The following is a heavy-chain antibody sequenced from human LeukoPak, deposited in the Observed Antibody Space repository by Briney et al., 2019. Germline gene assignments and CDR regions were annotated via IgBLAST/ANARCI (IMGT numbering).Heavy chain of an antibody. D-gene: IGHD3-22*01. CDR2: ISGSGGST. CDR1: GFTFSSYA. J-gene: IGHJ6*04. CDR3: AKGGVLYYYDSSGTTPFDV. Sequence: PGGSLRLSCAASGFTFSSYAMSWVRQAPGKGLEWVSAISGSGGSTYYADSVKGRFTISRDNSKNTLYLQMNSLRAEDTAVYYCAKGGVLYYYDSSGTTPFDVWGKGTTVTVSS. V-gene: IGHV3-23*01.